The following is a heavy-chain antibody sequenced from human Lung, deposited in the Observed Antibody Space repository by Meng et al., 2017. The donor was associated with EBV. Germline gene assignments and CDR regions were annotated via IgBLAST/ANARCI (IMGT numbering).Heavy chain of an antibody. CDR1: GGSISSGTYY. CDR3: ARYVFDSSSLYSNWFDP. CDR2: IHYSGST. D-gene: IGHD3-22*01. Sequence: QGPRQGSGPGLVKPSQTLSLTCTVSGGSISSGTYYWGWIRQLPGKGLEWIAYIHYSGSTYYSPSLKSRVTISVDTSKNQLSLKLSSMTAADTAVYYCARYVFDSSSLYSNWFDPWGQGTLVTVSS. J-gene: IGHJ5*02. V-gene: IGHV4-31*03.